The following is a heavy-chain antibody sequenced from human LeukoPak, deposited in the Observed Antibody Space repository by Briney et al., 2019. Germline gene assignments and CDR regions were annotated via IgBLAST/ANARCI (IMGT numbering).Heavy chain of an antibody. V-gene: IGHV3-66*01. J-gene: IGHJ4*02. CDR2: IYTGGST. D-gene: IGHD2-21*02. CDR1: GFSINHYY. CDR3: ARGQSYCGADCYSD. Sequence: GGSLRLSCAASGFSINHYYMTWIRQTPGKGLDWVSVIYTGGSTNYGDSVKGRFTISRDNSKNTLYLQMNSLRADGTAIYYCARGQSYCGADCYSDWGQGTLVTVSS.